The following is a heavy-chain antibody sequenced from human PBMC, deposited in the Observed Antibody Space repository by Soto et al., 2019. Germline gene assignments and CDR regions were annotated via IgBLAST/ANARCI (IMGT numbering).Heavy chain of an antibody. J-gene: IGHJ5*02. Sequence: ASVKVSCKASGYTFSGYTLHWVRQAPGQRLEWMGWINAGNGDSKYSQKFQGRVTITRDTSANSAYMELSSLRSEDTAVYYCARFVLRGLILNSSFDPWGQGTLVTVSS. D-gene: IGHD3-10*01. CDR1: GYTFSGYT. CDR3: ARFVLRGLILNSSFDP. CDR2: INAGNGDS. V-gene: IGHV1-3*01.